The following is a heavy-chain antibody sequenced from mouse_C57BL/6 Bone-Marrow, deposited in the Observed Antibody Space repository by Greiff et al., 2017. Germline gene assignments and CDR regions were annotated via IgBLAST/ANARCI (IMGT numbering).Heavy chain of an antibody. V-gene: IGHV5-4*01. CDR1: GFTFSSYA. CDR3: AREASWFAY. CDR2: ISDGGSYT. J-gene: IGHJ3*01. Sequence: EVKLMESGGGLVKPGGSLKLSCAASGFTFSSYAMSWVRKTPEKRLGWVATISDGGSYTYYPDNVKGRFTISRDNAKNNLYLQMSHLKSEDTAMYYCAREASWFAYWGQGTLVTVSA.